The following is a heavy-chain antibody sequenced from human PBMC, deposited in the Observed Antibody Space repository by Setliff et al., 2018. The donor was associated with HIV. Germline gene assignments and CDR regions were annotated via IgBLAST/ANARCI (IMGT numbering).Heavy chain of an antibody. D-gene: IGHD3-16*01. CDR3: AREIRTIEGGALDI. Sequence: GESLKISCKGFGYSFTNYWIGWVRQMPGKGLEWMGNIYPGDSEIRYSPSFHGQVTFSADTTVDTAYLQWNTLKSSDTAMYYCAREIRTIEGGALDIWGQGTSVTVSS. CDR2: IYPGDSEI. CDR1: GYSFTNYW. V-gene: IGHV5-51*01. J-gene: IGHJ3*02.